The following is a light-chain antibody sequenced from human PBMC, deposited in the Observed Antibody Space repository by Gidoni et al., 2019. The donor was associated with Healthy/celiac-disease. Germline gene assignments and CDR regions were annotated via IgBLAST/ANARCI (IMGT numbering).Light chain of an antibody. J-gene: IGLJ3*02. CDR1: SSNIGAGYD. Sequence: QSVLTQPPSVSGAPGQRVTISCTGSSSNIGAGYDGHWYQQLPGTAPKLLISGNSNRPSGGPDRFSGSKSGTSASLAITGLQAEDEADYYCQSYDSSLSGSWVFGGGTKLTVL. CDR2: GNS. CDR3: QSYDSSLSGSWV. V-gene: IGLV1-40*01.